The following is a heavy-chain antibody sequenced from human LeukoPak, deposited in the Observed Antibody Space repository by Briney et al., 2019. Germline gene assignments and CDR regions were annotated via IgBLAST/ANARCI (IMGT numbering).Heavy chain of an antibody. D-gene: IGHD2-15*01. V-gene: IGHV3-53*01. CDR2: IFSST. CDR1: GFTVSSNS. J-gene: IGHJ4*02. CDR3: AKAVGYCSGGSCYGSEPFDY. Sequence: PGGSLRLSCTVSGFTVSSNSMSWVRQAPGKGLEWVSFIFSSTHYSDSVKGRFTISRDNSKNTLYLQMNSLRAEDTAVYYCAKAVGYCSGGSCYGSEPFDYWGQGTLVTVSS.